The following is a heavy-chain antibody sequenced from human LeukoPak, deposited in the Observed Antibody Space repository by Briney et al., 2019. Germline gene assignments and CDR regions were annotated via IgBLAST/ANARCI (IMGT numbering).Heavy chain of an antibody. Sequence: KASETLSLTCTVSGGSISSSSYYWGWIRQPPGKGLEWVSYISRSNSTIYYADSVKGRFTISRDKAKNSLYLQMNSLRAEDTAVYYCVREAGFGYNNYPYDYWGQGTLVTVSS. CDR3: VREAGFGYNNYPYDY. J-gene: IGHJ4*02. CDR1: GGSISSSS. D-gene: IGHD4-11*01. CDR2: ISRSNSTI. V-gene: IGHV3-11*04.